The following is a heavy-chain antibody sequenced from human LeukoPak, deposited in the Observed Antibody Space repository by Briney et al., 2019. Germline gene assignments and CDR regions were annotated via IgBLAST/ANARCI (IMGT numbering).Heavy chain of an antibody. V-gene: IGHV3-23*01. CDR2: INGRGNTT. D-gene: IGHD6-19*01. CDR1: GFAFSSFA. CDR3: TKELHVAVAVADYYYFYMDV. J-gene: IGHJ6*03. Sequence: GGSLRLSCAASGFAFSSFAMGWVRQSPGKGLEWLSTINGRGNTTFYADSVKGRFTISRDNSKNTLYLHMDGLRPDDTAIYYCTKELHVAVAVADYYYFYMDVWGRGTAVSVSS.